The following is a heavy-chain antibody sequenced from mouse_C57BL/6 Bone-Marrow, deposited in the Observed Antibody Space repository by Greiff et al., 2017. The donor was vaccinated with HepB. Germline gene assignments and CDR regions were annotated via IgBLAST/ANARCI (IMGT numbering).Heavy chain of an antibody. Sequence: EVQVVESGGGLVQPGGSMKLSCAASGFTFSDAWMDWVRQSPEKGLEWVAEIRNKANNHATYYAETVKGRFTISRDDSKSSVDLQMNSLIAEDTGIYYCTRTAYYFGRDAMDYWGQGTSVTVSS. CDR2: IRNKANNHAT. V-gene: IGHV6-6*01. J-gene: IGHJ4*01. CDR3: TRTAYYFGRDAMDY. D-gene: IGHD1-1*01. CDR1: GFTFSDAW.